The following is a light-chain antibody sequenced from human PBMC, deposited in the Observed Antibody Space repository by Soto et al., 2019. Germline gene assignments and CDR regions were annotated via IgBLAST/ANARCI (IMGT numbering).Light chain of an antibody. Sequence: DIQMTQSPSTLSASVGDRVTITCRASQSISQWLAWYQQKPGKAPQLLIFGASNLESGVPSRFSGSGSGTEFTLTISSLQADDFATYYCQQYNSYDMWSFGQGTKVDLK. V-gene: IGKV1-5*01. CDR2: GAS. J-gene: IGKJ1*01. CDR3: QQYNSYDMWS. CDR1: QSISQW.